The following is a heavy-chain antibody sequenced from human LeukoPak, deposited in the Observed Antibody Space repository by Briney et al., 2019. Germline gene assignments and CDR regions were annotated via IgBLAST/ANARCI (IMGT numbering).Heavy chain of an antibody. CDR1: GFTFSTYA. J-gene: IGHJ4*02. CDR3: AKVGTMVREPFDY. CDR2: ISDSGAST. Sequence: GGSLRLSCAVSGFTFSTYALNWVRQAPGKGLEWVSAISDSGASTFYADSVKGRFTISRDDSKNTLYLQMNSLRAEDTAVYYCAKVGTMVREPFDYWGQGTLVTVSS. D-gene: IGHD3-10*01. V-gene: IGHV3-23*01.